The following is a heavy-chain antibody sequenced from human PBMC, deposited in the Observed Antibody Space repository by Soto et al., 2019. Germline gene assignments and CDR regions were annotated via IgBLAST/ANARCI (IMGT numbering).Heavy chain of an antibody. V-gene: IGHV3-21*01. Sequence: EVQLVESGGGLVKPGGSLRLSCAASGFTFSSYSMNWVRQAPGKGLEWDSSISSSSTYIYYADSVKGRFTISRDNAKNSLSLQMNTLRADDTAVYYCSTGERNWDYYFDYWGQGTLVTVSS. J-gene: IGHJ4*02. D-gene: IGHD1-7*01. CDR1: GFTFSSYS. CDR3: STGERNWDYYFDY. CDR2: ISSSSTYI.